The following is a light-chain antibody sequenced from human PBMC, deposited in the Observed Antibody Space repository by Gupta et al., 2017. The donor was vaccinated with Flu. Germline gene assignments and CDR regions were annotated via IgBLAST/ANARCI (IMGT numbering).Light chain of an antibody. CDR2: GNS. V-gene: IGLV1-40*01. Sequence: QSVLTQPRSLSGAPGQRVTISCTGSSSNIGAGYDVHWYQQLPGTAPKLLIYGNSNRPSGVPDRFSGSKSGTSASLAITGLQAEDEADYYCQSYDSSLSGSGVFGGGTKLTVL. CDR1: SSNIGAGYD. CDR3: QSYDSSLSGSGV. J-gene: IGLJ3*02.